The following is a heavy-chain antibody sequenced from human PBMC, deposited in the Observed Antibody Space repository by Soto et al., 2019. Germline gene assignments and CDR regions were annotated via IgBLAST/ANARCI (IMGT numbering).Heavy chain of an antibody. V-gene: IGHV4-59*08. CDR3: ARSGYSGYDYGLIFNYYYYMDV. CDR2: IYYSGST. J-gene: IGHJ6*03. D-gene: IGHD5-12*01. CDR1: GGSISSYY. Sequence: SETLSLTCTVSGGSISSYYWSWIRQPPGKGLEWIGYIYYSGSTNYNPSLKSRVTISVDTSKNQFSLKLSSVTAADTAVYYCARSGYSGYDYGLIFNYYYYMDVWGKGTTVTVSS.